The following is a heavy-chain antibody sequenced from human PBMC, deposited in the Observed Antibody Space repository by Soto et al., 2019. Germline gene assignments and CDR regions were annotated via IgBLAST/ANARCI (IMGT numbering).Heavy chain of an antibody. Sequence: ASLKIACKCSGYIFANDWIACVLQMPGKGLEWMGIIFPGDSDTRYSPSFQGQVTISADKSINTAYLQWSSLKASDTAVYYCARRVAAHPYFDFWGQGALVTVSS. J-gene: IGHJ4*02. V-gene: IGHV5-51*01. CDR1: GYIFANDW. D-gene: IGHD6-6*01. CDR2: IFPGDSDT. CDR3: ARRVAAHPYFDF.